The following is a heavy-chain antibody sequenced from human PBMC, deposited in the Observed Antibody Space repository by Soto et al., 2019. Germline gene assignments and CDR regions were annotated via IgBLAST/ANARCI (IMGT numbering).Heavy chain of an antibody. CDR2: IYYSGST. J-gene: IGHJ4*02. D-gene: IGHD3-22*01. V-gene: IGHV4-31*03. Sequence: QVQLQESGPGLVKPLQTLSLTCTVSGGSISSGGYYWSWIRQHPGKGLEWIGYIYYSGSTYYNPSLKSRVTISVDTSKNQFSLKLSSVTAADTAVYYCASLYYYDSSGYSYYFDYWGQGTLVTVSS. CDR3: ASLYYYDSSGYSYYFDY. CDR1: GGSISSGGYY.